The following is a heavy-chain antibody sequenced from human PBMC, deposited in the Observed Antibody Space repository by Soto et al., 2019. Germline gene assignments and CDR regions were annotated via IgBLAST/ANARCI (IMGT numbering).Heavy chain of an antibody. D-gene: IGHD3-22*01. CDR2: IYYSGST. V-gene: IGHV4-59*08. CDR1: GGSISSYY. J-gene: IGHJ4*02. Sequence: QVQLQESGPGLVKPSETLSLTCTVSGGSISSYYWSWIRQPPGKGLEWIGYIYYSGSTNYNPSLKSRVTISVDTSKNQFSLKLSSVTAADTAVYYRARLSSGYYPPDYWGQGTLVTVSS. CDR3: ARLSSGYYPPDY.